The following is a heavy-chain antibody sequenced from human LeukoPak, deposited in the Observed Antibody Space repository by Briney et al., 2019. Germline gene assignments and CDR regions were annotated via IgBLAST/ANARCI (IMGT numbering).Heavy chain of an antibody. V-gene: IGHV1-2*06. J-gene: IGHJ4*02. CDR3: ARDGGIVGATLYYFDY. Sequence: GASVKVSCKASGYTFTGYYMHWVRQAPGQGLEWMGRINPNSGGTNYAQKLQGRVTMTRDTSISTAYMELSRLRSDDTAVYYCARDGGIVGATLYYFDYWGQGTLVTVSS. CDR2: INPNSGGT. CDR1: GYTFTGYY. D-gene: IGHD1-26*01.